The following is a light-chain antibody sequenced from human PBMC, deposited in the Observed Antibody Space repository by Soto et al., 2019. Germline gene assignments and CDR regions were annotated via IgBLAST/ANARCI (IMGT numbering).Light chain of an antibody. CDR2: GNR. J-gene: IGLJ3*02. CDR1: SSNIGAGYV. Sequence: QSALTQPPSVSGAPGQRVTISCTGSSSNIGAGYVVHWYQQLPGTAPKLRLYGNRNRPSGVPDRFSGSKSGTSASLAITGLQAEDEADYYCQSYDSSLSGWVFGGGTKLTVL. CDR3: QSYDSSLSGWV. V-gene: IGLV1-40*01.